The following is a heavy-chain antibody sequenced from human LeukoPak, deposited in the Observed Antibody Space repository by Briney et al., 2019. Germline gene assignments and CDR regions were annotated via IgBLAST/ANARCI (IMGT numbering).Heavy chain of an antibody. CDR3: ARMRISSGYYSALGFSDY. D-gene: IGHD3-22*01. J-gene: IGHJ4*02. V-gene: IGHV4-59*12. Sequence: SETLSLTCTVSGGSISSSYWSWIRQPPGKGLEWIGYIYYSGSTNYNPSLKSRVTISVDTSKNQFSLKLSSVTAADTAVYYCARMRISSGYYSALGFSDYWGQGTLVTVSS. CDR1: GGSISSSY. CDR2: IYYSGST.